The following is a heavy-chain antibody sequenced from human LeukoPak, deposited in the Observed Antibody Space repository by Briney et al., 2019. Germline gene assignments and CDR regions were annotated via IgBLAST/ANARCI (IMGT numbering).Heavy chain of an antibody. CDR3: ARDRYCSGGSCYLGWFDP. Sequence: PSETLSLTCAVYGGSFSGYYWSWIRQPPGKGLEWIGEINHSGSTNYNPSLKSRVTISVDASKNLFALKLSSVTAADTAVYYCARDRYCSGGSCYLGWFDPWGLGTLVTVSS. J-gene: IGHJ5*02. D-gene: IGHD2-15*01. V-gene: IGHV4-34*01. CDR1: GGSFSGYY. CDR2: INHSGST.